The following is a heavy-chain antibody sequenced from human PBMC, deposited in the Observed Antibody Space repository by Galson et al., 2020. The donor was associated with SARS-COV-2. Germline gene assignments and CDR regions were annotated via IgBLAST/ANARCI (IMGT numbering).Heavy chain of an antibody. V-gene: IGHV4-34*01. Sequence: SETLSLTCAASVGSFSNYSWTWIRQPPGKGLEWIGEIHHSGRTKYNPSHKSRVTISTDTSKNKYSVKLNSVPAADSAGDYCARASVAENWLDAWGQGTLVTVSA. CDR1: VGSFSNYS. CDR2: IHHSGRT. CDR3: ARASVAENWLDA. D-gene: IGHD2-15*01. J-gene: IGHJ5*02.